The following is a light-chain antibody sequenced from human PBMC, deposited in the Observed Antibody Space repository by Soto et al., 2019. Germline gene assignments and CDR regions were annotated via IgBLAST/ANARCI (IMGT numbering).Light chain of an antibody. V-gene: IGKV1-5*03. Sequence: DIQMTQSPSTLSASVGDRVTITCRASQSISSWLAWYQQKPGKAPRLLIYKASNLESGVPSRFSGSGSGTEFTLTISSLKPDDSATYYCKKYNDNWTLGKGTKVDI. J-gene: IGKJ1*01. CDR1: QSISSW. CDR3: KKYNDNWT. CDR2: KAS.